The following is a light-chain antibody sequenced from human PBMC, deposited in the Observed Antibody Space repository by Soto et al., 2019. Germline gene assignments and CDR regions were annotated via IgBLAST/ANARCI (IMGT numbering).Light chain of an antibody. V-gene: IGKV1-39*01. CDR3: QHSYITPRYT. CDR1: QSISSH. J-gene: IGKJ2*01. CDR2: ASY. Sequence: DIQITQSPSSPSASVGDRVTITCRASQSISSHLNWYQHKPGRPPRLLIFASYILEGGVPSRFSGSGSDTYFTLTIDSLQPEDVATYYCQHSYITPRYTFGQGTKVEI.